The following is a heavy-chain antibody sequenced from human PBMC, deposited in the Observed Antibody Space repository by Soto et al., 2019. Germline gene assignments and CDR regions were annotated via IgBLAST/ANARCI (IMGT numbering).Heavy chain of an antibody. Sequence: PGGSLRLSCAASGFTFSSYAMSWVRQAPGKGLEWASAISGSGGSTYYADSVKGRFTISRDNSKNTLYLQMNSLRAEDTAVYYCATRDLPGSLGGRPIDYWGQGTLVTVSS. J-gene: IGHJ4*02. CDR3: ATRDLPGSLGGRPIDY. V-gene: IGHV3-23*01. D-gene: IGHD3-10*01. CDR1: GFTFSSYA. CDR2: ISGSGGST.